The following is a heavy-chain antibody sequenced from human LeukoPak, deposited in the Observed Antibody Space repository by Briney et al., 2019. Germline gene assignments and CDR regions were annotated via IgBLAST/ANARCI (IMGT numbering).Heavy chain of an antibody. CDR3: ARVPSWKGYMDV. D-gene: IGHD1-1*01. J-gene: IGHJ6*03. CDR2: ISSSGNSI. CDR1: GFTFSSYE. Sequence: PGGSLRLSCAASGFTFSSYEMNWVRQAPGKGLEWVSNISSSGNSISYADSVKGRFTISRDNAKNSLYLQMSSLRAEDTAVYYCARVPSWKGYMDVWGKGTTVTVSS. V-gene: IGHV3-48*03.